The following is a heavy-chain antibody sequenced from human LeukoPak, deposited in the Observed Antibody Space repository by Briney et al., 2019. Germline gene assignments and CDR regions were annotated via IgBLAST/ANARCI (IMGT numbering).Heavy chain of an antibody. J-gene: IGHJ6*02. CDR2: IWYEGSNK. V-gene: IGHV3-33*01. D-gene: IGHD3-22*01. CDR1: GFTFSSYG. CDR3: ARVYDSSGTREYYYGLDV. Sequence: PGGSLRLSCAASGFTFSSYGMHWVRQAPGKGLEWVAVIWYEGSNKYYADSVKGRFTISRDDSKNTLYLQMNGLRAEDTAVYYCARVYDSSGTREYYYGLDVWGQGTTVTVSS.